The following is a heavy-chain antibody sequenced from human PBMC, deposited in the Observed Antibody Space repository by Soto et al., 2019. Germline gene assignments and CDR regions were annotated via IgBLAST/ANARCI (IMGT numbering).Heavy chain of an antibody. Sequence: SLRLSCAASGFTFSSYWMSWVRQAPGKGLEWVANIKQDGSEKYYVDSVKGRFTISRDNAKNSLYLQMNSLRAEDTAVYYCARSFYDFWSGYPYYFDYWGQGTLVTVSS. J-gene: IGHJ4*02. CDR3: ARSFYDFWSGYPYYFDY. CDR1: GFTFSSYW. D-gene: IGHD3-3*01. V-gene: IGHV3-7*01. CDR2: IKQDGSEK.